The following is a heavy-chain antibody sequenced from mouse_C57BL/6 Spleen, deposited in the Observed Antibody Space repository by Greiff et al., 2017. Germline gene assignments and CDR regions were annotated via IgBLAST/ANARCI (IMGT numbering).Heavy chain of an antibody. CDR2: IDPSDSYT. V-gene: IGHV1-50*01. D-gene: IGHD1-1*01. Sequence: QVQLQQPGAELVKPGASVKLSCKASGYTFTSYWMQWVKQRPGQGLEWIGEIDPSDSYTNYNQKFKGKATLTVDTSSSTAYMQLSSLTSEDSAVYYCARGDYGSSSPWYFDVWGTGTTVTVSS. CDR1: GYTFTSYW. J-gene: IGHJ1*03. CDR3: ARGDYGSSSPWYFDV.